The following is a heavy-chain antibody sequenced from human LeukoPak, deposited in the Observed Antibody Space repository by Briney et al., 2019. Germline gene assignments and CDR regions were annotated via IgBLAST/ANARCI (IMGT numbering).Heavy chain of an antibody. CDR1: GGSFSGYY. Sequence: SETLSLTCAVYGGSFSGYYWSWIRQPPGKGLEWIGEINHSGSTNYNPTLKSRVTISVDTAKNQFSLKLSSVTAADTAVYYCARLYYDYVWGSYRPLQQFDYWGQGTLVTVPS. CDR2: INHSGST. D-gene: IGHD3-16*02. J-gene: IGHJ4*02. CDR3: ARLYYDYVWGSYRPLQQFDY. V-gene: IGHV4-34*01.